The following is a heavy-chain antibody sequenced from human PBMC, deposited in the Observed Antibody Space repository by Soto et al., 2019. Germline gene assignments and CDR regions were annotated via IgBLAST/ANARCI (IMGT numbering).Heavy chain of an antibody. CDR2: IYYSGNT. J-gene: IGHJ6*02. V-gene: IGHV4-31*03. CDR1: GGSIRRGGYY. Sequence: SETLSLTCTVSGGSIRRGGYYWSWVRQNPRKGLEWIGNIYYSGNTYYNPSLKSRLTISVDTSKNKFSLNLSSVTAADTAVYYCARDRLMATAGTARHYFGLDVWGQGTTVTVS. CDR3: ARDRLMATAGTARHYFGLDV. D-gene: IGHD5-18*01.